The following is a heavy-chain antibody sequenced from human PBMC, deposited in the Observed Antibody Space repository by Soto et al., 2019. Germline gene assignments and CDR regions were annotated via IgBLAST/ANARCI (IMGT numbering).Heavy chain of an antibody. J-gene: IGHJ4*02. CDR2: ISGSGGST. Sequence: EVQLLESGGGLVQPGGSLRLSCAASGFTFSSYAMSWVRQAPGKGLEWVSGISGSGGSTYYADSVKGRFTISGDNSKNTLYLQMNSLSAEDTAVYYCAKDLKQWLVPGFDYWGQGTLVTVSS. V-gene: IGHV3-23*01. D-gene: IGHD6-19*01. CDR3: AKDLKQWLVPGFDY. CDR1: GFTFSSYA.